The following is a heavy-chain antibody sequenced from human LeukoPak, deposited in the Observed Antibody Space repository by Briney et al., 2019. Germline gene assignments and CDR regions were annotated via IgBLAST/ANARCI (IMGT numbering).Heavy chain of an antibody. CDR3: AREFEYSSSSFNYYCYYGMDV. D-gene: IGHD6-6*01. J-gene: IGHJ6*02. Sequence: GGSLRLSCAASGFTFSSYWMHWVRQAPGKGLVWVSRINSDGSSTSYADSVKGRFTISRDNAKNTLYLQMNSLRAEDTAVYYCAREFEYSSSSFNYYCYYGMDVWGQGTTVTVSS. CDR1: GFTFSSYW. V-gene: IGHV3-74*01. CDR2: INSDGSST.